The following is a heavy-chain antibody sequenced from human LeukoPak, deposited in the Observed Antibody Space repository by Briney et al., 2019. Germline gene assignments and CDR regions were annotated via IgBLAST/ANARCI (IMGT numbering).Heavy chain of an antibody. V-gene: IGHV4-4*02. CDR2: ISLSGLT. D-gene: IGHD3-10*01. J-gene: IGHJ6*02. CDR1: GGSITSTNW. Sequence: SRTLSLTCGVSGGSITSTNWWSWVRQPPGHGLEWIGEISLSGLTNYNPSLKSRVTISVDTSKNQFSLKLSSVTAADTAVYYCARGRGYYYYYGMDVWGQGTTVTVS. CDR3: ARGRGYYYYYGMDV.